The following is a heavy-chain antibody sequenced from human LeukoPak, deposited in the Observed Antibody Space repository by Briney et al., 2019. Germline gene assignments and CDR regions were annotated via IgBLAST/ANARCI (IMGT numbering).Heavy chain of an antibody. CDR2: IKQDGSEK. Sequence: GGSLRLSCAASGFTFSSYWMSWVRQAPGKGLEWVANIKQDGSEKYYVDSVKGRFTISRDNAKSSLYLQMNSLRAEDTAVYYCARVARPAIFGVVGHIDYWGQGTLVTVSS. J-gene: IGHJ4*02. CDR3: ARVARPAIFGVVGHIDY. D-gene: IGHD3-3*01. CDR1: GFTFSSYW. V-gene: IGHV3-7*01.